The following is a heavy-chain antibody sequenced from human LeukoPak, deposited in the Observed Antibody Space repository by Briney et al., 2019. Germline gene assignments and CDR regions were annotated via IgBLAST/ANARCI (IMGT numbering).Heavy chain of an antibody. CDR1: GFTFSTYA. D-gene: IGHD5-18*01. CDR2: IYGSGSTR. CDR3: ASFVQLWLL. J-gene: IGHJ4*02. Sequence: GGSLRLSCAASGFTFSTYAMNWVRQAPGKGLEWVSGIYGSGSTRYYADSVKGRFTISRDNSQNTLYLQMNSLRAEDTAVYYCASFVQLWLLWGQGTLVTVSS. V-gene: IGHV3-23*05.